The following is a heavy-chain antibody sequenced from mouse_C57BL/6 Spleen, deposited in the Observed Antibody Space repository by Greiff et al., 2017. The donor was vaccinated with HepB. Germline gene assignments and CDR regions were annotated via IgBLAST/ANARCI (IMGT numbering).Heavy chain of an antibody. CDR2: ISYDGSN. V-gene: IGHV3-6*01. Sequence: EVQLQESGPGLVKPSQSLSLTCSVTGYSITSGYYWNWIRQFPGNKLEWMGYISYDGSNNSHPSLKSRISIPRDTSTNQFFLKLNSVTTEDRATYYCAREGIYYDYDEGNYYAMDYWGQGTSVTVSS. CDR3: AREGIYYDYDEGNYYAMDY. J-gene: IGHJ4*01. CDR1: GYSITSGYY. D-gene: IGHD2-4*01.